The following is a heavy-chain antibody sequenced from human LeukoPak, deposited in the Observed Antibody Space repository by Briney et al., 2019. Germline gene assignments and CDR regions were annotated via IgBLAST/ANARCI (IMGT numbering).Heavy chain of an antibody. Sequence: PSETLSLTCAVSGGSISSSNWWSWVRQPPGKGLEWIGEIYHSGSTNYNPSLKSRVTISVDKSKNQFSLKLSSVTAADTAAYYCACDTKYYYDSSGSMADSAFDIWGQGTMVTVSS. J-gene: IGHJ3*02. V-gene: IGHV4-4*02. CDR2: IYHSGST. CDR3: ACDTKYYYDSSGSMADSAFDI. D-gene: IGHD3-22*01. CDR1: GGSISSSNW.